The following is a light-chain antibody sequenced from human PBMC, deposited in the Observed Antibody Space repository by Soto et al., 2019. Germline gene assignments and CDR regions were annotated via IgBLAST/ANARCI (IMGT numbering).Light chain of an antibody. CDR2: GIS. J-gene: IGKJ1*01. CDR3: KKYVTSSNRK. Sequence: EIVLTHSPFTLSLSPGERSTLSCRASHTISIIYLAWYQQKPGQAPRLLMYGISRRATGIPDRFSGSGSGTDLTINITRMEHEDFEVYYCKKYVTSSNRKFGQGKKVDIK. V-gene: IGKV3-20*01. CDR1: HTISIIY.